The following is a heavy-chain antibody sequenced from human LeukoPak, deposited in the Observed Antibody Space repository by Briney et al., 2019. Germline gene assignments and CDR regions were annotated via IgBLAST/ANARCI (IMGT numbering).Heavy chain of an antibody. D-gene: IGHD1-26*01. V-gene: IGHV4-59*08. CDR3: ARSARIVGANWFDP. CDR2: IYYSGST. J-gene: IGHJ5*02. Sequence: WLPPPPEKELEWIGYIYYSGSTNYNPSLKSRVTISVDTSKNQFSLKLSSVTAADTAVYYCARSARIVGANWFDPWGQGTLVTVSS.